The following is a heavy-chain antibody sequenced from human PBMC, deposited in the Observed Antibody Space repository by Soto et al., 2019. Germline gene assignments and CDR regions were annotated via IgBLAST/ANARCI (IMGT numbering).Heavy chain of an antibody. J-gene: IGHJ4*02. Sequence: WGSLSLSCAASGVTFSDYYMSWIRQAPGKGLEWLSYSSNSGTYTRYADSVKGRFPISRDNAKNSLFLQLNRLRGADRAIYYCARSGENYNVLDSSGQGTPVTVSS. CDR3: ARSGENYNVLDS. CDR2: SSNSGTYT. D-gene: IGHD3-10*02. V-gene: IGHV3-11*06. CDR1: GVTFSDYY.